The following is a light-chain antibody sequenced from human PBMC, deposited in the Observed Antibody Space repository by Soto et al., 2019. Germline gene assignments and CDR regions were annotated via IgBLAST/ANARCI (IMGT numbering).Light chain of an antibody. V-gene: IGLV1-47*01. J-gene: IGLJ1*01. Sequence: QSVLTQPPSASGAPGQRVTISCSGSSSSIGTNSVYWYQQLPGTAPKLLIYRNSQWPSGVPDRFSGSKSGTSASLAISGLRSEDEADYYCASWDDSLSGYVFGTGTRSPS. CDR1: SSSIGTNS. CDR2: RNS. CDR3: ASWDDSLSGYV.